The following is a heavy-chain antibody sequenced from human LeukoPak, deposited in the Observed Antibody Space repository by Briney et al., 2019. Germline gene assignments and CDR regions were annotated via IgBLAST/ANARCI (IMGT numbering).Heavy chain of an antibody. Sequence: PGRSLRLSCAVSGFIFSTHCMHWVRQAPGKGLEWVSLISYDGSTKYYADSVEGRFTISRDNSKSTLYLQLNSLRVEDTAVYYCAKDRHFYGVGIYYNLYCWGQGTLVTVSS. J-gene: IGHJ4*02. CDR3: AKDRHFYGVGIYYNLYC. CDR1: GFIFSTHC. D-gene: IGHD3-10*01. V-gene: IGHV3-30*18. CDR2: ISYDGSTK.